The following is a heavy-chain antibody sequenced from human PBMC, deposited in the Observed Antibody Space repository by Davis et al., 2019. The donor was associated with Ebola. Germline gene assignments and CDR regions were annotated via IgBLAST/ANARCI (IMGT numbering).Heavy chain of an antibody. D-gene: IGHD3-9*01. V-gene: IGHV1-46*01. Sequence: AASVKVSCKASGYTFTSYYMHWVRQAPGQGLEWMGIINPSGCSTSYAQKFQGRVTMTRATSTRTVYMELSSLRSEDTAVYYCARDQDYDILTGYYMLDVWGQGTTVTVSS. CDR1: GYTFTSYY. CDR3: ARDQDYDILTGYYMLDV. CDR2: INPSGCST. J-gene: IGHJ6*02.